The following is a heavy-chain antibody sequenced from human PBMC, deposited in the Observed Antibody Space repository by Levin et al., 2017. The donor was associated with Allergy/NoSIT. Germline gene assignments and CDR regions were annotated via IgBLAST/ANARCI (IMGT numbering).Heavy chain of an antibody. CDR3: ARNRIIVSGGNDYYYGMDV. CDR2: INYRGVT. V-gene: IGHV4-61*01. J-gene: IGHJ6*02. D-gene: IGHD5/OR15-5a*01. CDR1: GGSVSSGTYY. Sequence: TSETLSLTCSVSGGSVSSGTYYWSWIRRPPGTGLEWIGYINYRGVTKYNPSLKSRVTISADTSKNEFSLKVTSVTAADTAVYYCARNRIIVSGGNDYYYGMDVWGQGTTVTVSS.